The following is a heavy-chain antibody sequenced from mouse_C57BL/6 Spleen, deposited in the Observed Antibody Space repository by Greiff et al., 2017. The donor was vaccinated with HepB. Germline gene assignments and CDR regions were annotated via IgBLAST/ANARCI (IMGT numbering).Heavy chain of an antibody. V-gene: IGHV1-55*01. J-gene: IGHJ3*01. Sequence: VQLQESGAELVKPGASVKMSCKASGYTFTSYWITWVKQRPGQGLEWIGDIYPGSGSTNYNEKFKSKATLTVDTSSSTAYMQLSSLTSEDSAVYYCARWDYGILFAYWGQGTLVTVSA. CDR3: ARWDYGILFAY. D-gene: IGHD2-1*01. CDR2: IYPGSGST. CDR1: GYTFTSYW.